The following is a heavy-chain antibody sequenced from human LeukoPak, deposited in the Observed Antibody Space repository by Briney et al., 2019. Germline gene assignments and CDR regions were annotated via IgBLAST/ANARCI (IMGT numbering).Heavy chain of an antibody. J-gene: IGHJ6*02. CDR1: GGSISSSSYY. D-gene: IGHD2-21*01. Sequence: SETLSLTCTVSGGSISSSSYYWGWIRQPPGKGLEWIGSIHYSGSTYYNPSLKSRVTISVDTSKNQFSLKLSSVTAADTAVYYCARLYSAGMDVWGQGTTVTVSS. CDR3: ARLYSAGMDV. CDR2: IHYSGST. V-gene: IGHV4-39*01.